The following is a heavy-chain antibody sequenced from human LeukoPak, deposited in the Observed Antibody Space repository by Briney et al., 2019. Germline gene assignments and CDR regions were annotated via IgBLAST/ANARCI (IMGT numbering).Heavy chain of an antibody. CDR3: AKGEDYYDSSGYSS. CDR1: GFTFSSYA. J-gene: IGHJ5*02. V-gene: IGHV3-23*01. Sequence: GGSLRLSWAASGFTFSSYAMSWVRQAPGKGLEWVSAISGSGGSTYYADSVKGRFTISRDNSKNTLYLQMNSLRAEDTAVYYCAKGEDYYDSSGYSSWGQGTLVTVSS. CDR2: ISGSGGST. D-gene: IGHD3-22*01.